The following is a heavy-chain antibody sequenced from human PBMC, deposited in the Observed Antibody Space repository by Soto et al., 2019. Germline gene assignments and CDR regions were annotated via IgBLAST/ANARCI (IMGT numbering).Heavy chain of an antibody. CDR1: GFTFNNYA. CDR3: AKGDCSGGSCYRGFDS. CDR2: ISGSGATT. Sequence: PGGSLRLSCAASGFTFNNYAMTWVRQAPGVGLEWVSTISGSGATTYYTDSVKGRFTISRDNSKHTLSLQMNSLRADDTAMYYCAKGDCSGGSCYRGFDSWGQGALVTAPQ. V-gene: IGHV3-23*01. J-gene: IGHJ4*02. D-gene: IGHD2-15*01.